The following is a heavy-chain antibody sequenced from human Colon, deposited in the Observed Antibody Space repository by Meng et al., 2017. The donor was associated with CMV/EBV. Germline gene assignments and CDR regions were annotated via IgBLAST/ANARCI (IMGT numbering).Heavy chain of an antibody. D-gene: IGHD1-7*01. CDR2: IGSSGST. CDR1: GFTFSSYA. V-gene: IGHV3-23*01. Sequence: GESLKISCVGSGFTFSSYAMSWVRQAPGKGLEWVSLIGSSGSTYYADSVKGRFTISRDNSKNTLYLQMNSLRAEDTAVYYCAKIWNYLGVYWGQGTLVTVSS. J-gene: IGHJ4*02. CDR3: AKIWNYLGVY.